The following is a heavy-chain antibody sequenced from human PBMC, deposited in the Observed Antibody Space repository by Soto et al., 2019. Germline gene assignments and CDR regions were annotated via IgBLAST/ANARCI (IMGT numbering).Heavy chain of an antibody. CDR2: IKQDGSEK. CDR3: ARDGSRGYSYDSRHYY. D-gene: IGHD3-22*01. Sequence: PGGALRLSCAVSGFTFSIYCMGWVGQAPGRGLDWVDNIKQDGSEKYYVDSVNGRFTISRDNAKNSLYLQMNSLRAEDTAVYYCARDGSRGYSYDSRHYYWGQGTMVTVSS. J-gene: IGHJ4*02. V-gene: IGHV3-7*03. CDR1: GFTFSIYC.